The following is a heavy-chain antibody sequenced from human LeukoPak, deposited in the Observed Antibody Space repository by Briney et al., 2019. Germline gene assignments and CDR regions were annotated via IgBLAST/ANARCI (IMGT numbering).Heavy chain of an antibody. J-gene: IGHJ4*02. V-gene: IGHV3-11*04. CDR2: ITSSGTVI. Sequence: KAGGSPRLSCAASGFTFSDSYMTWIRQAPGKGLEWVSYITSSGTVIDYADSVKGRFTISRDNAKNSLYLQMNSLRAEDTAVYYCARGRHYYVSGTSYNGLDYWGQGTLVTVSS. CDR1: GFTFSDSY. D-gene: IGHD3-10*01. CDR3: ARGRHYYVSGTSYNGLDY.